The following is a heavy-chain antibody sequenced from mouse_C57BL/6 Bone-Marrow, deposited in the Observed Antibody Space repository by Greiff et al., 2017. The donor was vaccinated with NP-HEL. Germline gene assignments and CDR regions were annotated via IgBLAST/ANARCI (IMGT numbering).Heavy chain of an antibody. Sequence: DVKLQESGGGLVQPGGSLKLSCAASGFTFSDYGMAWVRQAPRKGPEWVAFISNLAYSIYYADTVTGRFTISRENAKNTLYLEMSSLRSEDTAMYYCARRGYYGSSYAMDYWGQGTSVTVSS. D-gene: IGHD1-1*01. CDR3: ARRGYYGSSYAMDY. CDR1: GFTFSDYG. V-gene: IGHV5-15*04. CDR2: ISNLAYSI. J-gene: IGHJ4*01.